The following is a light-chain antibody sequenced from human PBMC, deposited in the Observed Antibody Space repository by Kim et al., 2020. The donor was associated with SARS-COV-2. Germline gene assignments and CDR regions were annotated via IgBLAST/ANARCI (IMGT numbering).Light chain of an antibody. Sequence: AYVEDRFIITSRASQGSGRRLDWYQQKTGETPDLLIYEASKLQSGGPSRGSGSGSGTDVTLNINTLQPEDIVTYYCQQADSLPSTFGQGTRLEIK. J-gene: IGKJ5*01. CDR1: QGSGRR. V-gene: IGKV1-12*01. CDR2: EAS. CDR3: QQADSLPST.